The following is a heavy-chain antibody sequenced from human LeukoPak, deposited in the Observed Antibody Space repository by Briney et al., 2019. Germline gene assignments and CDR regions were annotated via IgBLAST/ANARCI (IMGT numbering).Heavy chain of an antibody. V-gene: IGHV6-1*01. CDR2: TYYRSKWCN. CDR1: GDSVSSNSVA. J-gene: IGHJ4*02. CDR3: ARGGAPGIAAAGNDY. D-gene: IGHD6-13*01. Sequence: SQTLSLTCAISGDSVSSNSVAWNWIRQSPSRGLEWLGRTYYRSKWCNDYAVSVKSRITINPDTSKNQFSLQLNSVTPEDTAVYYCARGGAPGIAAAGNDYWGQGTLVTVSS.